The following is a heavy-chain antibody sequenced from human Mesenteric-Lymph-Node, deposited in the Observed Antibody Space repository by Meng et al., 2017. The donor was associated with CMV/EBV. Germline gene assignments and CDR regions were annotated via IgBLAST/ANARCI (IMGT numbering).Heavy chain of an antibody. CDR1: GFVFNTYA. J-gene: IGHJ4*02. CDR3: AKLRFLEWLSSPDDH. Sequence: LSLTCAASGFVFNTYAMTWVRQAPGKGLEWVSSITGSGGTTYYADSVKGRFTISRDSFRKTLYLQMDSLGADDTAIYYCAKLRFLEWLSSPDDHWGQGTLVTVSS. CDR2: ITGSGGTT. V-gene: IGHV3-23*01. D-gene: IGHD3-3*01.